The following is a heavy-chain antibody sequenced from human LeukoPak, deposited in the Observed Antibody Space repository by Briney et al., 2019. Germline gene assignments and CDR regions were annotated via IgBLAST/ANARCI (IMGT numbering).Heavy chain of an antibody. Sequence: ASVKVSCKASGYIFTDYYMHWVRQAPGQELGWMGRINPNSGGTNYAQKFQGRVTMTRDTSISTAYTELSSLRSEDTATYYCARTTGLVTMSYFQHWGQGTLVTVSS. CDR1: GYIFTDYY. D-gene: IGHD3-22*01. CDR3: ARTTGLVTMSYFQH. CDR2: INPNSGGT. V-gene: IGHV1/OR15-1*01. J-gene: IGHJ1*01.